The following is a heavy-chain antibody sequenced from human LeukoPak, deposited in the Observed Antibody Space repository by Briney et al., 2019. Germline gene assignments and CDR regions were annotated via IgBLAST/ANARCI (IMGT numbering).Heavy chain of an antibody. D-gene: IGHD3-22*01. J-gene: IGHJ4*02. CDR3: ARRYYYDSSGNKYYFDY. V-gene: IGHV1-18*01. Sequence: GASVKVSCKASGYTLTSYGISWVRQAPGQGLEWMGWISAYNGNTNYAQKLQGRVTMTTDTSTSTAYMELRSLRSDDTAVYYCARRYYYDSSGNKYYFDYWGQGTLVTVSS. CDR1: GYTLTSYG. CDR2: ISAYNGNT.